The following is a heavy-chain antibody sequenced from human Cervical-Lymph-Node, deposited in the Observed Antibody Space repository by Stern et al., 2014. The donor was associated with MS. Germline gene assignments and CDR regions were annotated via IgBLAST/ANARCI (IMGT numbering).Heavy chain of an antibody. D-gene: IGHD4-11*01. V-gene: IGHV4-39*02. CDR3: ARGVTAVTNYVPNWCFDL. J-gene: IGHJ2*01. Sequence: QLQLQESGPGLVKPSETLSLTCTVSGGSITNRDYWGWIRQSPGKGLEWIGSVYYSGITYYRPSLKSRATLSLDTSRNQFFLYLNSVTATDTAVYFCARGVTAVTNYVPNWCFDLWGRGTLVTVSS. CDR1: GGSITNRDY. CDR2: VYYSGIT.